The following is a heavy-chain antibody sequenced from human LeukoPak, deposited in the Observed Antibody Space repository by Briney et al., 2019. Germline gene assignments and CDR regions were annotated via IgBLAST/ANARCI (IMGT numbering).Heavy chain of an antibody. V-gene: IGHV1-18*01. CDR1: GYTFTSYG. Sequence: ASVKVSCKASGYTFTSYGISWVRQAPGQGLEWMGWISAYNGNTNYAQKLQGRVTMTTDTSTSTAYMELRSLRSDDTAVYYCARDGVEYGSGSCFDYWGQGTLVTVSS. CDR2: ISAYNGNT. CDR3: ARDGVEYGSGSCFDY. J-gene: IGHJ4*02. D-gene: IGHD3-10*01.